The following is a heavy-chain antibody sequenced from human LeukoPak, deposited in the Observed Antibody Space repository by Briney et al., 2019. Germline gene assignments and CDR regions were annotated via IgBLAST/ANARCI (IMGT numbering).Heavy chain of an antibody. CDR3: ATSNDAKIAPFDH. CDR2: INTKGET. Sequence: MASETLSLTCTVSGVSMSAYQWSWVRQSPEKGLEWIGCINTKGETSYNPSLKSRVTTSVDTSKSQFFLRLTSVTAADTAVYYCATSNDAKIAPFDHWGQGAPVTVSS. D-gene: IGHD2-21*01. J-gene: IGHJ4*02. V-gene: IGHV4-4*09. CDR1: GVSMSAYQ.